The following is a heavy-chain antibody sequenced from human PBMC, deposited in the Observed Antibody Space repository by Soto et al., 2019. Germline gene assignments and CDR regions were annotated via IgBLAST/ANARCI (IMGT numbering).Heavy chain of an antibody. Sequence: QVQLVQSGAEVKKPGASVKVSCKASGYTFTGYYMHWVRQAPGQGLEWMGWINPNSGGTNYAQKFQGWVTMTRDTSISTAYMELSRLRSDDTAVYYCARGGGCSGGSCYSYGALDYWGQGTLVTVSS. CDR3: ARGGGCSGGSCYSYGALDY. CDR1: GYTFTGYY. V-gene: IGHV1-2*04. J-gene: IGHJ4*02. CDR2: INPNSGGT. D-gene: IGHD2-15*01.